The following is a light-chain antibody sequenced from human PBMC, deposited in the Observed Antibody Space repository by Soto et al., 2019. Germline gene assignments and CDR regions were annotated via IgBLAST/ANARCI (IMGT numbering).Light chain of an antibody. V-gene: IGLV3-21*04. CDR3: QVWDIMTDNYV. J-gene: IGLJ1*01. CDR2: YDS. CDR1: NIGNKR. Sequence: SYELTQSPSVSVAPEKTATITCGGNNIGNKRVHWYRQQPGQAPELLIPYDSDRPSGIPERFSGSTSWNTATLTISRVEAGDEADYYCQVWDIMTDNYVFGSGTKLTVL.